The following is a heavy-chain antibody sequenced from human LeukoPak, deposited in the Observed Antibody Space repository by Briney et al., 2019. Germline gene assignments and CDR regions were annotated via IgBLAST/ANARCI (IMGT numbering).Heavy chain of an antibody. Sequence: SETLSLTCTVYGGSFSEYYWSWIRQPPGRGPEWIGEINLSGITRYNPSLESRVTMSVDTSRNQFSLKLSSVTAADTAVYYCTRGSWFDPWGQGTLVTVSS. CDR3: TRGSWFDP. V-gene: IGHV4-34*01. CDR2: INLSGIT. J-gene: IGHJ5*02. CDR1: GGSFSEYY.